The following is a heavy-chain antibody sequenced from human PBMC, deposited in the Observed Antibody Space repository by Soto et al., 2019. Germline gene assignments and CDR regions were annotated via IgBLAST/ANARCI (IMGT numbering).Heavy chain of an antibody. J-gene: IGHJ5*02. CDR2: IYYSGST. CDR1: GGSISSGDYY. CDR3: ARWWGDSSGYSTEGPWFDP. D-gene: IGHD3-22*01. V-gene: IGHV4-30-4*01. Sequence: QVQLQESGPGLVKPSQTLSLTCTVSGGSISSGDYYWSWIRQPPGKGLEWIGYIYYSGSTYYNPSLKSRVTISVDTSQNQFSLKLSSVTAADTSVYYCARWWGDSSGYSTEGPWFDPWGQGTMVTVSS.